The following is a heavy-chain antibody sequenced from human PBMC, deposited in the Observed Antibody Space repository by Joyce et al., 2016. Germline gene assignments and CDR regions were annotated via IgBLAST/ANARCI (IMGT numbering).Heavy chain of an antibody. CDR1: GVSFGLYY. D-gene: IGHD2-2*01. J-gene: IGHJ4*02. Sequence: QVQLQQWGAGLLMPSGTLSLTCTVSGVSFGLYYWSWIRQSPGKGLEWIGEIDHSGNTNSNPSLMSRVTVSADTSKNQFSLKLTSVTAADTALYYCTSDGTMTLFDYWGQGSLVTVSS. CDR3: TSDGTMTLFDY. CDR2: IDHSGNT. V-gene: IGHV4-34*01.